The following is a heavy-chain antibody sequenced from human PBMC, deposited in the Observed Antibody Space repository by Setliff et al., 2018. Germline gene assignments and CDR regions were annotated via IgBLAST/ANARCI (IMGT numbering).Heavy chain of an antibody. Sequence: ASVKVSCKASGATFSSYGISWVRQAPGQGLEWMGSISAYNANTNYAQNLQGRVTMTRDTSTSTAYMELRSLRSDDTAVYYCAREPLWGSHDAFDIWGQGTMVTVSS. D-gene: IGHD7-27*01. CDR1: GATFSSYG. V-gene: IGHV1-18*01. CDR3: AREPLWGSHDAFDI. CDR2: ISAYNANT. J-gene: IGHJ3*02.